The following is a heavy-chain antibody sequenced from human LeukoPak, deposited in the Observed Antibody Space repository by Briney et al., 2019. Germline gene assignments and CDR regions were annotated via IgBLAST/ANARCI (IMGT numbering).Heavy chain of an antibody. Sequence: GGSLRLSCAASGFTFSSYEMNWVRQAPGKGLEWVSYISSSGSTIYYADSVKGRFTISRDNAKNSLYLEMNSLRAEDTAVYYCARVERMIVVVITKKYSYFYMDVWGKGTTVTISS. CDR2: ISSSGSTI. V-gene: IGHV3-48*03. CDR1: GFTFSSYE. D-gene: IGHD3-22*01. CDR3: ARVERMIVVVITKKYSYFYMDV. J-gene: IGHJ6*03.